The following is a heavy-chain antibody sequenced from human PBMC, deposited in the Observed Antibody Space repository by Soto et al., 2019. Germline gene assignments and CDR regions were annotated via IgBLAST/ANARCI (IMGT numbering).Heavy chain of an antibody. Sequence: EXLKISCKSSGYXFTSYLISWVRHMPGKGREWMGRIDPSDSYTNYSPSFQGHVTISADKSIITAYLQWISLKASEPAMYYCARIAIVVVPAASGDYYGMHVWGQGTTVTSP. J-gene: IGHJ6*02. D-gene: IGHD2-2*01. V-gene: IGHV5-10-1*01. CDR3: ARIAIVVVPAASGDYYGMHV. CDR2: IDPSDSYT. CDR1: GYXFTSYL.